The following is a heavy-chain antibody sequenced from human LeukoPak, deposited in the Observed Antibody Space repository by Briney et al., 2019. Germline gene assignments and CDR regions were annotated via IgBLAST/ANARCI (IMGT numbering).Heavy chain of an antibody. V-gene: IGHV3-64*01. CDR1: GFSFSSYA. Sequence: GGSLRLSCATSGFSFSSYAMHWVRQAPGKGLEYASAITSNGDKTYYGNSVKGRFTISRDNSKNTLYLQMGSLRIEDMAVYYCARGGATTRFDYWGQGTLVTVSS. J-gene: IGHJ4*02. CDR3: ARGGATTRFDY. CDR2: ITSNGDKT. D-gene: IGHD1-26*01.